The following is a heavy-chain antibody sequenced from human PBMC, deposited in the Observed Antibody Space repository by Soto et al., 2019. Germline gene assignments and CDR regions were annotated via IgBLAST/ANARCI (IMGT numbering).Heavy chain of an antibody. CDR2: IYYSGRT. CDR3: ARGLEYCSGCSCGY. CDR1: GGSISRYY. Sequence: QVQRQESGPGLVKPSETLSITCTVSGGSISRYYWSWIRQPPGKGLEWVGYIYYSGRTNYNPSLMSRVTISVDTSKNQYSLKLSSVTAADTVVYYWARGLEYCSGCSCGYWGQGTLVTVSS. D-gene: IGHD2-15*01. V-gene: IGHV4-59*01. J-gene: IGHJ4*02.